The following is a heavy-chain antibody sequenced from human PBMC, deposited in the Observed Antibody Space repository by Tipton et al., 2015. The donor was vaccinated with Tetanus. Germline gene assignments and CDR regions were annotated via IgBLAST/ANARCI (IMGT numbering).Heavy chain of an antibody. J-gene: IGHJ4*02. Sequence: QLVQSGGEVKKPGESLKISCKGSGYIFNNYRIGWVRQMPGKGLEWMGIIYPGDSDTRYSPSFQGQVTISVDKSISTAYLQWSSLKASDTSMFYCARAHCSDGVCNFDYWGQGALVTVAS. CDR2: IYPGDSDT. D-gene: IGHD2-8*01. V-gene: IGHV5-51*01. CDR3: ARAHCSDGVCNFDY. CDR1: GYIFNNYR.